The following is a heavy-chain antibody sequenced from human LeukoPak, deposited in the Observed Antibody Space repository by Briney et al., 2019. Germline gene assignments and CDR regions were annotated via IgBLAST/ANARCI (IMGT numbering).Heavy chain of an antibody. V-gene: IGHV3-48*01. CDR1: GFTFSSYS. Sequence: GGSLRLSCAASGFTFSSYSMNWVRQAPGKGLEWVSFISSSSSTIYYTDSVKGRFTISRDNAKNSLYLQMNSLRVEDTAVYYWAEDGGGGGATDFDYWGQGTLVTVSS. J-gene: IGHJ4*02. CDR2: ISSSSSTI. D-gene: IGHD1-26*01. CDR3: AEDGGGGGATDFDY.